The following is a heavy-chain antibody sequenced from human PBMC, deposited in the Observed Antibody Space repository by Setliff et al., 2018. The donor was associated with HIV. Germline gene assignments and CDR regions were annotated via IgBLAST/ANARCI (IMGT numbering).Heavy chain of an antibody. CDR2: IYTSGST. CDR3: ARDRGGAAAGGYYYMDV. CDR1: GGSISSGGYY. V-gene: IGHV4-61*09. D-gene: IGHD6-13*01. J-gene: IGHJ6*03. Sequence: PSETLSLTCNVSGGSISSGGYYWSWIRQTAGKGLEWIGHIYTSGSTNYNPSLKSRVTISIDTSKNQFSLKLSSVTAADTAVYYRARDRGGAAAGGYYYMDVWGKGTTVTVSS.